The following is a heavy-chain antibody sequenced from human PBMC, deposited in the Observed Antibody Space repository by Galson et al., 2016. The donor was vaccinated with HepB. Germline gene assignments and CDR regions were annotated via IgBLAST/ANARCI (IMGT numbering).Heavy chain of an antibody. J-gene: IGHJ4*02. CDR1: GFTFSNHG. CDR2: IWADGGNK. Sequence: SLRLSCAASGFTFSNHGMHWVRQAPGQGLECVAVIWADGGNKYYVDSVKGRFTISRDNAKNSLYLQMNSLRDEDTAVYYCARDDYFRLGYWGQGTLVTVSS. D-gene: IGHD3-16*01. CDR3: ARDDYFRLGY. V-gene: IGHV3-33*01.